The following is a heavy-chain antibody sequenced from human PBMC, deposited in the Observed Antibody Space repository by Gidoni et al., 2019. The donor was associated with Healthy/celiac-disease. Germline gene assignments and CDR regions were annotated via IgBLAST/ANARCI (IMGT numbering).Heavy chain of an antibody. J-gene: IGHJ4*02. D-gene: IGHD6-19*01. CDR2: ISSSSSYI. CDR1: GFPFSSYS. V-gene: IGHV3-21*01. CDR3: ARDSIAVAGKDFDY. Sequence: EVQLVESGGGLVKPGGSLRLSCAASGFPFSSYSMNWVRQAPGKGLEWVSSISSSSSYIYYADSVKGRFTISRDNAKNSLYLQMNSLRAEDTAVYYCARDSIAVAGKDFDYWGQGTLVTVSS.